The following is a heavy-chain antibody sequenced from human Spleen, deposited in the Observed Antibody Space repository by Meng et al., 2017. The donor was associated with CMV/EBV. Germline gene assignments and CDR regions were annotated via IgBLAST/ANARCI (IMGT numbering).Heavy chain of an antibody. Sequence: GGSLRLSCAASGFTFSKYWTLWVRQSPGKGLEWVSGISWNSANIGYADSVKGRFTISRDNAKNSLYLQMDNLGTEDTALYYCVRDRNYGVYLGSDYWGQGTLVTVSS. CDR3: VRDRNYGVYLGSDY. D-gene: IGHD4-17*01. CDR2: ISWNSANI. J-gene: IGHJ4*02. CDR1: GFTFSKYW. V-gene: IGHV3-9*01.